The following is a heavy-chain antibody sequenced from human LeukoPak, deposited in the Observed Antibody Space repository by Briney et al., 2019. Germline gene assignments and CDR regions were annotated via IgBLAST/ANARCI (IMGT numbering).Heavy chain of an antibody. D-gene: IGHD2-2*01. CDR1: GFTFSSYS. CDR3: ASIRCSSTRCYPYYFDY. Sequence: GGSLRLSCAASGFTFSSYSMTWVRQAPGKGLEWVSYISSSSSYIYYADSVKGRFTISRDNAKNSLYLQINSLRAEDTAVYYCASIRCSSTRCYPYYFDYCGQGTLVTVSS. CDR2: ISSSSSYI. V-gene: IGHV3-21*04. J-gene: IGHJ4*02.